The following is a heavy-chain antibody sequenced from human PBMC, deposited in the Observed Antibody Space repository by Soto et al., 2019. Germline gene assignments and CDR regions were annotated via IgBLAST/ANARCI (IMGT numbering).Heavy chain of an antibody. J-gene: IGHJ5*02. CDR1: AFSLSTSGVG. V-gene: IGHV2-5*02. CDR3: AHKRGYYDFWSGYAP. CDR2: IYWDDDK. D-gene: IGHD3-3*01. Sequence: QITLKESGPTLVKPTQTLTLTCTFSAFSLSTSGVGVGWIRQPPGKALELLALIYWDDDKRYSPSLKSRLTITKATSKNQVVLTMTNMDTVDTVTYYCAHKRGYYDFWSGYAPWGQGTLVTVSS.